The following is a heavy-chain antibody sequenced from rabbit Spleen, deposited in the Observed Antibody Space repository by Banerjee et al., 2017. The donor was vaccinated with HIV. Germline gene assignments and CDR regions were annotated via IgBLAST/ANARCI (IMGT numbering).Heavy chain of an antibody. J-gene: IGHJ4*01. V-gene: IGHV1S47*01. Sequence: QEQLKESGGGLVQPGGSLKLSCKASGFDFSTYYMSWVRQAPGKGLEWIACIYTSSGKTYYASWVNGRFTISRITSLNTVTLQMTSLTAADTATYFCVRDLDPGNGGYFDLWGPGTLVTVS. CDR2: IYTSSGKT. CDR3: VRDLDPGNGGYFDL. D-gene: IGHD7-1*01. CDR1: GFDFSTYY.